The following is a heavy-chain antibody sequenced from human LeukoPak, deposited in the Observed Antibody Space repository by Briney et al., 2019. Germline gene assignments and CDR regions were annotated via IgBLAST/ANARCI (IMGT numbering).Heavy chain of an antibody. CDR1: GYTFTGYF. CDR3: AREFNNNWPFDY. V-gene: IGHV1-2*06. J-gene: IGHJ4*02. D-gene: IGHD1-1*01. CDR2: INPNSGGT. Sequence: ASVKVSCKASGYTFTGYFMHWVRQAPGQGLEWMGRINPNSGGTDYAQKFQGRVTMTRDTSIYTAYMELSRLRSDDTAVYYCAREFNNNWPFDYWGQGTLVTVSS.